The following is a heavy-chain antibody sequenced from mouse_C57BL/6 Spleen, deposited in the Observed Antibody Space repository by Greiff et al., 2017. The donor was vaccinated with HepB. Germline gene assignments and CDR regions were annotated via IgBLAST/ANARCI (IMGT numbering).Heavy chain of an antibody. D-gene: IGHD1-1*01. J-gene: IGHJ3*01. CDR2: IYPGDGDT. CDR1: GYAFSSSW. V-gene: IGHV1-82*01. Sequence: LEESGPELVKPGASVKISCKASGYAFSSSWMNWVKQRPGKGLEWIGRIYPGDGDTNYNGKFKGKATLTADKSSSTAYMQLSSLTSEDSAVYFWARSHYYGSSPAWFAYWGQGTLVTVSA. CDR3: ARSHYYGSSPAWFAY.